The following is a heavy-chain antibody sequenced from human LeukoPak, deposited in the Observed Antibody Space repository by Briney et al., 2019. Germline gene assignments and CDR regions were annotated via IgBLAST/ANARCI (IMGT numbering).Heavy chain of an antibody. V-gene: IGHV3-48*03. J-gene: IGHJ5*01. CDR2: SSGSGSTM. D-gene: IGHD2-8*01. CDR3: AKDTSSYATSWSDS. Sequence: GGSLRLSCAASGFTLSSYEMNWVRQAPGKGLEWVSYSSGSGSTMYYADSVKGRFTISRDNAKNSLYLQMNSLRPEDTAVYHCAKDTSSYATSWSDSWGQGALVTVSS. CDR1: GFTLSSYE.